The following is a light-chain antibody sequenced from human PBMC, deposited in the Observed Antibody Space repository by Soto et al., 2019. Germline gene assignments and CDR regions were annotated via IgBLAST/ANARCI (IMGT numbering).Light chain of an antibody. CDR2: GAS. V-gene: IGKV3-20*01. J-gene: IGKJ4*01. CDR3: QQYGYPQLT. CDR1: QSISSNY. Sequence: EIVLTQSPGTLSLSPGETVTLSCRASQSISSNYVAWCQHKPGQAPRLLIYGASSRAPGTPERFSGSGSGKDFSLTINRLEPEDSAVFYCQQYGYPQLTFGGGTKVEIK.